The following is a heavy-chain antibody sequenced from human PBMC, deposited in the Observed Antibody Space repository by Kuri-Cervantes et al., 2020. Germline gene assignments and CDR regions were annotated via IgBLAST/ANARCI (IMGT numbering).Heavy chain of an antibody. V-gene: IGHV3-21*01. J-gene: IGHJ6*02. D-gene: IGHD6-19*01. CDR3: ARDSRGAVAAGGMDV. Sequence: LSLTCAASGFTFSSYSMNWVRQAPGKGLEWVSSISSSSSYIYYADSVKGRFTISRDNAKNSLYLQMNSLRAEDTAVYYCARDSRGAVAAGGMDVWGQGTTVTVSS. CDR2: ISSSSSYI. CDR1: GFTFSSYS.